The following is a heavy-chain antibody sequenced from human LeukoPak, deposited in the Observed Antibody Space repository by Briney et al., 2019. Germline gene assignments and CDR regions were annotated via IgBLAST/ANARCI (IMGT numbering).Heavy chain of an antibody. Sequence: PGGSLRLSCAASGFTFSNAWMSWVRQAPGKGLEWVGRIKSKTDGGTTDYAAPVKDRFTISRDDSKSIASLQMNCLQTEDTAVYYCTRSNWGKDPDFDHWGQGTLVTVSS. J-gene: IGHJ4*02. CDR1: GFTFSNAW. D-gene: IGHD7-27*01. V-gene: IGHV3-15*01. CDR2: IKSKTDGGTT. CDR3: TRSNWGKDPDFDH.